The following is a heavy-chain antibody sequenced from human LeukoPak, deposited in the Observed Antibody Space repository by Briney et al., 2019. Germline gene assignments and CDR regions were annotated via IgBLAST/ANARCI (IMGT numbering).Heavy chain of an antibody. CDR1: GYTFTTYD. CDR2: MDPKTGKS. Sequence: ASVKVSCKASGYTFTTYDFNWVRQASGQGLEWMGWMDPKTGKSGYAQKFQGRVTITRNTSISTAYMELSSLRSEDTAVYYCARAGYCSGGSCYHFDYWGQGTLVTVSS. D-gene: IGHD2-15*01. V-gene: IGHV1-8*01. CDR3: ARAGYCSGGSCYHFDY. J-gene: IGHJ4*02.